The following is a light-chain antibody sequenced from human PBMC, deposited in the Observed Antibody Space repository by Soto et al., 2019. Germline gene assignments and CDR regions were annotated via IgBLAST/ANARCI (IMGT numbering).Light chain of an antibody. J-gene: IGKJ1*01. CDR1: QSISSW. CDR2: KSS. Sequence: DIQMTQSPSTLSASVGDRVTITCRASQSISSWLAWYQQKPGKAPNLVIYKSSTLESGVPSSFSGSGSGTEFTLTISSLQPDDFATYYCQQCDTDPWTFGQGTKVDIK. V-gene: IGKV1-5*03. CDR3: QQCDTDPWT.